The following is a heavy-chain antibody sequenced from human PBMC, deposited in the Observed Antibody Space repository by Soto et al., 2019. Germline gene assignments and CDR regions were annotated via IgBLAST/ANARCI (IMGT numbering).Heavy chain of an antibody. V-gene: IGHV3-21*06. CDR2: ISSTSNYT. CDR3: GRVAANDPNFEY. J-gene: IGHJ4*02. Sequence: SLRRSCTASLITFSIYIMSWVRQAPGTGLEWVSSISSTSNYTYYPDSLKGRFTISRDNAKNSLYLQRNVLRAEDTAVYDCGRVAANDPNFEYWDQGPLVTPSS. CDR1: LITFSIYI. D-gene: IGHD6-25*01.